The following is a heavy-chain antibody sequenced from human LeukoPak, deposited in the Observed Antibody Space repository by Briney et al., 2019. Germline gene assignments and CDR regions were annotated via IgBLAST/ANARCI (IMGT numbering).Heavy chain of an antibody. CDR3: ARRPKVIGVSATCPLDY. CDR1: GFIFSSYA. Sequence: GGSLRLSYATSGFIFSSYAMSWVRQAAGKGLEWVSSISSGSSYKYYGDSVKGRFTISRDNAKNSLYLQMNSLGAEDTAVYYCARRPKVIGVSATCPLDYWDQGILVIVSS. CDR2: ISSGSSYK. V-gene: IGHV3-21*01. D-gene: IGHD3-22*01. J-gene: IGHJ4*02.